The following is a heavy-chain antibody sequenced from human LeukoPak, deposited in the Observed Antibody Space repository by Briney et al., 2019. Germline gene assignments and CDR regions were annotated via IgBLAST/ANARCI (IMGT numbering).Heavy chain of an antibody. D-gene: IGHD3-22*01. CDR3: ARDPSNTSGNFPYFDY. V-gene: IGHV1-18*01. CDR1: GYTFTRHG. J-gene: IGHJ4*02. Sequence: ASVKVSCKASGYTFTRHGVSWVRQAPGQGLEWMGWISAYNGDTKYAQNFQGRVTITTDTSTTTAYMELSSLRSDDTAVYYSARDPSNTSGNFPYFDYWGQGTLVTVSS. CDR2: ISAYNGDT.